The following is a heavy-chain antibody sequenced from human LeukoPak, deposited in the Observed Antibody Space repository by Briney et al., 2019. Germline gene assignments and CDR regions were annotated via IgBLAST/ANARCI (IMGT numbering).Heavy chain of an antibody. Sequence: GASVKVSCKASGYTFTSYDINWERQATGQGLEWMGWMNPNSGNTGYAQKFQGRVTMTRNTSISTAYMELSSLRSEDTAVYYCARGPPRYYYGSGSFYGMDVWGQGTTVTVSS. J-gene: IGHJ6*02. CDR3: ARGPPRYYYGSGSFYGMDV. CDR2: MNPNSGNT. V-gene: IGHV1-8*01. D-gene: IGHD3-10*01. CDR1: GYTFTSYD.